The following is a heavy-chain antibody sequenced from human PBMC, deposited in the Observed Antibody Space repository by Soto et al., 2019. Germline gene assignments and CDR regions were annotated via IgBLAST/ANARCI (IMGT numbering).Heavy chain of an antibody. CDR3: TTYYDFWSGYYTWFDP. J-gene: IGHJ5*02. D-gene: IGHD3-3*01. CDR1: GFTFGDYA. CDR2: IRSKAYGGTT. Sequence: HPGGSLRLSCTASGFTFGDYAMSWFRQAPGKGLEWVGFIRSKAYGGTTEYAASVKGRFTISRDDSKSIAYLQMNSLKTEDTAVYYCTTYYDFWSGYYTWFDPWGQGTLVTVSS. V-gene: IGHV3-49*03.